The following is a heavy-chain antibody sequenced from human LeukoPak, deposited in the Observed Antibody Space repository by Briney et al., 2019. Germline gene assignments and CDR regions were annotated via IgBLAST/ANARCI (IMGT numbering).Heavy chain of an antibody. D-gene: IGHD1-20*01. V-gene: IGHV4-34*01. Sequence: SETLSLTCTVSGGSISSYYWSWIRQPPGKGLEWIGEINHSGSTNYNPSLKSRVTISVDTSKNQFSLKLSSVTAADTAVYYCARRVTGTTSDSFDYWGQGTLVTVSS. CDR3: ARRVTGTTSDSFDY. CDR1: GGSISSYY. CDR2: INHSGST. J-gene: IGHJ4*02.